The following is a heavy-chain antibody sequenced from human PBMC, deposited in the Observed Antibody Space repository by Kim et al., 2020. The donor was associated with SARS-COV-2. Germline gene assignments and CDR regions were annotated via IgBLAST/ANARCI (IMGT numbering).Heavy chain of an antibody. CDR1: GFTFSSYA. J-gene: IGHJ4*02. CDR2: ISYDGSNK. V-gene: IGHV3-30*04. CDR3: ARDLYYYGSGSYFEDWGAVGY. D-gene: IGHD3-10*01. Sequence: GGSLRLSCAASGFTFSSYAMHWVRQAPGKGLEWVAVISYDGSNKYYADSVKGRFTISRDNSKNTLYLQMNSLRAEDTAVYYCARDLYYYGSGSYFEDWGAVGYWGQGTLVTVSS.